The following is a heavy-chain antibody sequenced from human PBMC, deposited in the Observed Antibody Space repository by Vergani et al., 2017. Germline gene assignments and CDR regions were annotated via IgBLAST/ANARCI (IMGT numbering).Heavy chain of an antibody. J-gene: IGHJ4*02. CDR2: ISYDGSNK. D-gene: IGHD3-3*01. Sequence: VQLVESGGGVVQPGRSLRLSCAASGFTFSSYGMHWVRQAPGKGLEWVAVISYDGSNKYYADSVKGRFTISRDNSKNTLYLQMNSLRAEDTAVYYCAKVPNVEDYFDYWGQGTLVTVSS. CDR3: AKVPNVEDYFDY. CDR1: GFTFSSYG. V-gene: IGHV3-30*18.